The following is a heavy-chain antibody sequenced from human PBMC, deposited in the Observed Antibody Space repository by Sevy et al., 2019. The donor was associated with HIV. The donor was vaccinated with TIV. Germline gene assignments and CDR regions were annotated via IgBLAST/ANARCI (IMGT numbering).Heavy chain of an antibody. Sequence: GGSLRLSCAASGFTFSNYDMNWVRQAPGKGLEWVSSISSSRTDIYYAESVRGRFTISRDNARNSVYLQMNSLRAEDTAVYYCARDQHLLRYWDDFDVWGQGTLVTVSS. CDR2: ISSSRTDI. J-gene: IGHJ3*01. CDR1: GFTFSNYD. CDR3: ARDQHLLRYWDDFDV. D-gene: IGHD3-9*01. V-gene: IGHV3-21*01.